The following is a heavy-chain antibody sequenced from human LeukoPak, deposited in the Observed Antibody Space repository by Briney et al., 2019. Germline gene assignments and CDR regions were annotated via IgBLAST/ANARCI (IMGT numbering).Heavy chain of an antibody. J-gene: IGHJ5*02. CDR2: IIPIFGTA. CDR1: GGTFSSYA. D-gene: IGHD6-13*01. V-gene: IGHV1-69*13. CDR3: ARAGSSVVGNWFDP. Sequence: PSVKVSCKASGGTFSSYAISWVRQAPGQGLEWMGGIIPIFGTANYAQKFQGRVTITADESTSTAYMELSSLRSEDTAVYYCARAGSSVVGNWFDPWGQGTLVTVSS.